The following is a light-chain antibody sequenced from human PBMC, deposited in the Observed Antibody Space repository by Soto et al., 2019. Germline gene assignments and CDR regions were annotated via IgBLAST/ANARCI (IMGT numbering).Light chain of an antibody. CDR2: DVS. CDR3: QQRSNWPLT. CDR1: PTARSY. V-gene: IGKV3-11*01. Sequence: EIVLTQSPATLSLSPGERATLSCRASPTARSYLAWYQQKPGQAPRLPIYDVSNRATGVPARFSGSGSETDFSLTISSLEPEDFAVYYCQQRSNWPLTFGGGTRVEIK. J-gene: IGKJ4*01.